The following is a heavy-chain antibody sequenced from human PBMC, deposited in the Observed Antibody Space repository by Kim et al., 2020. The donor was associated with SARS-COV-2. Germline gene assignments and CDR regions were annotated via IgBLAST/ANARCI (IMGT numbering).Heavy chain of an antibody. D-gene: IGHD1-26*01. CDR3: ARGRMSWELEGNWFDP. CDR1: GYTFTSYD. V-gene: IGHV1-8*01. Sequence: ASVKVSCKASGYTFTSYDINWVRQATGQGLEWMGWMNPNSGNTGYAQKFQGRVTMTRNTSISTAYMELSSLRSEDTAVYYCARGRMSWELEGNWFDPWGQGTLVTVSS. J-gene: IGHJ5*02. CDR2: MNPNSGNT.